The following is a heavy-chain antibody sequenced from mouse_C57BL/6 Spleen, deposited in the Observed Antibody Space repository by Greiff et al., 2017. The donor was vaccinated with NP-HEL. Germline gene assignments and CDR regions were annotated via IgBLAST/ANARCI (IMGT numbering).Heavy chain of an antibody. CDR3: ARSYGNYPAWFAY. V-gene: IGHV1-53*01. J-gene: IGHJ3*01. CDR1: GYTFTSYW. D-gene: IGHD2-1*01. Sequence: QVQLKQSGTELVKPGASVKLSCKASGYTFTSYWMHWVKQRPGQGLEWIGNINPSNGGTNYNEKFKSKATLTVDKSSSTAYMQLSSLTSEDSAVYYCARSYGNYPAWFAYWGQGTLVTVSA. CDR2: INPSNGGT.